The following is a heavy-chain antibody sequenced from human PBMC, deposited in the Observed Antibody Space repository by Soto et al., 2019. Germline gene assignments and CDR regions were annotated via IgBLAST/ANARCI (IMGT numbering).Heavy chain of an antibody. Sequence: QVQLVESGGGVVQPGRSLRLSCAASGFTFSSYAMHWVRQPPGRGLEWVAVISYDGSNKYYADSVKGRFTISRDNSKNTLYLQMNSLRAEDTAVYYCASLPVAASHYYYYYGMDVWGQGTTVTVSS. CDR2: ISYDGSNK. D-gene: IGHD2-15*01. J-gene: IGHJ6*02. CDR1: GFTFSSYA. V-gene: IGHV3-30-3*01. CDR3: ASLPVAASHYYYYYGMDV.